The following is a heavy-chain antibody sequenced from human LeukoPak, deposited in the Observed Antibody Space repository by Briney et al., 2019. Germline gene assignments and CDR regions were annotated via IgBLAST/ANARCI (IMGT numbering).Heavy chain of an antibody. CDR2: IYTSGST. D-gene: IGHD3-10*01. V-gene: IGHV4-4*07. J-gene: IGHJ5*02. Sequence: SETLSLTCTVSGGSISSYYWSWIRQPAGKGLEWIGRIYTSGSTNCNPSLKSRVTISVDTSKNQFSLKLSSVTAADTAVYYCARVGITMVRGIIIIDWFDPWGQGTLVTVSS. CDR3: ARVGITMVRGIIIIDWFDP. CDR1: GGSISSYY.